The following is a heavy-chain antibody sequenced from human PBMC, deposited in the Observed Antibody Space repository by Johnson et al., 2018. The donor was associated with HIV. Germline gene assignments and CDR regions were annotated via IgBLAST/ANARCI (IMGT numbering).Heavy chain of an antibody. CDR3: ARGPVMVRGVTDAFDI. J-gene: IGHJ3*02. CDR1: GFTFDDYG. V-gene: IGHV3-66*01. Sequence: VQLVESGEGVERPGGSLRLSCAASGFTFDDYGMSWVRQAAGKGLEWVAVIYTGGTTYYADSVKGRFTISRDNSKNTLYLQMNSLRAEDTAVYYCARGPVMVRGVTDAFDIWGQGTMVTVSS. D-gene: IGHD3-10*01. CDR2: IYTGGTT.